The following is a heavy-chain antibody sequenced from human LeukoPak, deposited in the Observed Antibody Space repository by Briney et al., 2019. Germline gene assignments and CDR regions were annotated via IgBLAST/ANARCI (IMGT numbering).Heavy chain of an antibody. D-gene: IGHD6-19*01. J-gene: IGHJ1*01. V-gene: IGHV4-34*01. CDR3: ARHSSGWYQYFQH. Sequence: SETLSLTCAVYGGSFSGYYWSWIRQPPGKGLEWIGEINHSGSTNYNPSLKSRVTISVDTSKNQFSLKLSSVTAADTAVYYCARHSSGWYQYFQHWGQGTLVTVSS. CDR2: INHSGST. CDR1: GGSFSGYY.